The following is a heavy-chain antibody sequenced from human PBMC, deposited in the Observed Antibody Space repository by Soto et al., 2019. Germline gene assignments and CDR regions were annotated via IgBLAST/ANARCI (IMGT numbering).Heavy chain of an antibody. CDR3: ARREDEAARPDY. CDR2: IYYSGST. D-gene: IGHD6-6*01. V-gene: IGHV4-59*08. J-gene: IGHJ4*02. CDR1: GGSISSYY. Sequence: SXTLSLTCTVSGGSISSYYWSWIRQPPVKGLEWIVYIYYSGSTNYTPSLKSRVTISVDTSKNQFSLKLSSVTAADTAVYYCARREDEAARPDYWGQGTLVTVSS.